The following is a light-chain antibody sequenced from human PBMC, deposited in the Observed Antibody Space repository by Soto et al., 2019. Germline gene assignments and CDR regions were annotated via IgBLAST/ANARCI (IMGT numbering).Light chain of an antibody. CDR1: SSD. CDR2: GVN. J-gene: IGLJ2*01. V-gene: IGLV2-18*02. Sequence: QSALTQPPSVSGSPGQSVTISCTGTSSDISWYQQPPGTAPKLMVYGVNNRPSGVPDRISGSKSGNTASLTISGLQAEDEADYYCSSYTSTYVVFGGGTKLTVL. CDR3: SSYTSTYVV.